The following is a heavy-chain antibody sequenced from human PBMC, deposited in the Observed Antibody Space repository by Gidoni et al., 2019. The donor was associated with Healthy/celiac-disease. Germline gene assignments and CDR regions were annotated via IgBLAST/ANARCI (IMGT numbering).Heavy chain of an antibody. D-gene: IGHD2-21*01. CDR1: GFTFRSYA. CDR3: AREVVIGGGDRGYFDY. J-gene: IGHJ4*02. CDR2: ISYDGSNK. Sequence: QVPLVESGGGVVQPGRSLRLSCAASGFTFRSYAMHWVRQAPGKGLEWVAVISYDGSNKYYADSVKGRFTIPRDNSKNTLYLQMNSLRAEDTAVYYCAREVVIGGGDRGYFDYWGQGTLVTVSS. V-gene: IGHV3-30-3*01.